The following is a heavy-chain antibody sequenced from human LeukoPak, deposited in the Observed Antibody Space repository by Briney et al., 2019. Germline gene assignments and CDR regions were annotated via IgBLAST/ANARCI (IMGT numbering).Heavy chain of an antibody. V-gene: IGHV3-48*01. J-gene: IGHJ4*02. CDR2: ISSSSSTI. D-gene: IGHD3-22*01. Sequence: PGGSLRLSCAASGFTFSSYSMNWVRQAPGKGLEGVSYISSSSSTIYYADSVKGRFTMSRDNAKNSLYLQMNSLRAEDTAVYYCARWSYDSSGYSFNYWGQGTRVTVSS. CDR3: ARWSYDSSGYSFNY. CDR1: GFTFSSYS.